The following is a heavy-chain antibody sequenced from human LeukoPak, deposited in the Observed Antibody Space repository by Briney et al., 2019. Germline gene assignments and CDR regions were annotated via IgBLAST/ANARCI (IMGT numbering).Heavy chain of an antibody. CDR1: CGSFSGYY. Sequence: PSETLSLTCAVYCGSFSGYYWSWIRQPPGKGLEWIGEINHSGSTNYNPSLKSRVTIAVDTSKNQFSLKMRYVTAAGTTGYLRAVSGSYYPRPWGYWGQGTLNPVSS. CDR3: AVSGSYYPRPWGY. D-gene: IGHD1-26*01. CDR2: INHSGST. V-gene: IGHV4-34*01. J-gene: IGHJ4*02.